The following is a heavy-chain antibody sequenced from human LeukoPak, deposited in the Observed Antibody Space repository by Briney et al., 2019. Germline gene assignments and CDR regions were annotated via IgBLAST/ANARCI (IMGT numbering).Heavy chain of an antibody. CDR3: ASSGIPAAGPGDY. CDR2: IYTSGST. CDR1: GGSISSYY. Sequence: SETLSLTCTVSGGSISSYYWSWIRQAAGKGLERIGRIYTSGSTNYNPSLKSRVTMSVDTSKNQFSLKLSSVTAADTAVYYCASSGIPAAGPGDYWGQGTLVTVSS. V-gene: IGHV4-4*07. J-gene: IGHJ4*02. D-gene: IGHD6-13*01.